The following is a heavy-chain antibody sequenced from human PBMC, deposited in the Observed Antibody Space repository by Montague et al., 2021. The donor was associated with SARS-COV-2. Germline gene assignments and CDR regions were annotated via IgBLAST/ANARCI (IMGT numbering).Heavy chain of an antibody. CDR3: ARGALFYDSSGYYSDAFDX. V-gene: IGHV4-59*12. Sequence: SETRSLTCAVSGGSISHYYWSWIRQPPGKGLEWIGYIYSSGGTNYNPSLKSRVTMSVDTSKNQFSLKLSSVTAADTAVYYCARGALFYDSSGYYSDAFDXWGQGTMVTVSS. D-gene: IGHD3-22*01. CDR1: GGSISHYY. CDR2: IYSSGGT. J-gene: IGHJ3*02.